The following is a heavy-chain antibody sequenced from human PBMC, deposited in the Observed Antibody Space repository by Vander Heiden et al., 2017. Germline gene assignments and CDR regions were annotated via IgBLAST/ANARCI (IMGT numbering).Heavy chain of an antibody. Sequence: QLQLQESGPGLVKPSETLSLTCTVSGGSISSSSYYWGWIRQPPGKWLEWMWSIYYCGITYDNPSLKSRVTISVDTSKNQFSLKLSSVTAADTAVYYCARTFGYSYGFDYYYYGMDVWGQGTTVTVSS. V-gene: IGHV4-39*01. J-gene: IGHJ6*02. D-gene: IGHD5-18*01. CDR3: ARTFGYSYGFDYYYYGMDV. CDR1: GGSISSSSYY. CDR2: IYYCGIT.